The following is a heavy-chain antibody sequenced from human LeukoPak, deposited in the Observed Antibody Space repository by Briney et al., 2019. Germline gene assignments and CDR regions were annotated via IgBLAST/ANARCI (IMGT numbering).Heavy chain of an antibody. D-gene: IGHD6-19*01. V-gene: IGHV3-20*04. J-gene: IGHJ4*02. CDR3: ARGSRGIAVAGLGY. CDR2: INWNGGST. CDR1: GFTFDDYG. Sequence: GGSLRLSCAASGFTFDDYGMSWVRQAPGKGLEWVSGINWNGGSTGYADSVKGRFTISRDNAKNSLYLQMNSLRAEDTAVYYCARGSRGIAVAGLGYWGQGTLVTVSS.